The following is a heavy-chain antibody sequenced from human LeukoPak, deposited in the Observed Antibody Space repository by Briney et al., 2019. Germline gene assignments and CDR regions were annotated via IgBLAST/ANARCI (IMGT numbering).Heavy chain of an antibody. Sequence: GGSLRLSCAASGFTFSSYSMNWVRQAPGKGLEWVSAISGSGGSTYYADSVKGRFTISRDNSKNTLYLQMNSLRAEDTAVYYCAKDWATVTINYFDYWGQGTLVTVSS. CDR2: ISGSGGST. D-gene: IGHD4-17*01. J-gene: IGHJ4*02. CDR3: AKDWATVTINYFDY. CDR1: GFTFSSYS. V-gene: IGHV3-23*01.